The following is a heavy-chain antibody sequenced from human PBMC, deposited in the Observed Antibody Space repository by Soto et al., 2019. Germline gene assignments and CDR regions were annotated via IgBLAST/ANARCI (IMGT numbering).Heavy chain of an antibody. J-gene: IGHJ2*01. D-gene: IGHD4-17*01. Sequence: EVQLVESGGNLIQPGGSLRLSCAASGFTVTNKYMTWVRQAPGKGLEWVSLIYSGGATSYAASVKGRFTISRDNSKDILYLQVNSLRAEDTAVYYCARVDYGDYGWYFDLWGSGTLVTVSS. V-gene: IGHV3-53*01. CDR2: IYSGGAT. CDR3: ARVDYGDYGWYFDL. CDR1: GFTVTNKY.